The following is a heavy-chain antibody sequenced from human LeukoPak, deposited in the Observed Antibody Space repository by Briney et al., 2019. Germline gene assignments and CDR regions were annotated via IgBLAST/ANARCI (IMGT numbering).Heavy chain of an antibody. CDR3: AREVAGSGKNGMDV. V-gene: IGHV3-48*03. CDR1: GFIFSDYE. Sequence: GGSLRPSCVASGFIFSDYEMNWVRQAPGKGLEWVSYIGRSNTIVYYADSVKGRFTVSRDNAKNSLYLQMNSLRAEDTGLYFCAREVAGSGKNGMDVWGQGTTVTVSS. J-gene: IGHJ6*02. D-gene: IGHD6-19*01. CDR2: IGRSNTIV.